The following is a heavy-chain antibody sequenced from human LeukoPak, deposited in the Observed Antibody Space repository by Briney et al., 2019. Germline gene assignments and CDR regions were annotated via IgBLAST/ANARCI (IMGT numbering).Heavy chain of an antibody. D-gene: IGHD1-26*01. J-gene: IGHJ4*02. V-gene: IGHV4-61*03. Sequence: SEALSLTCSVFGGSVSSGSYYWSWIRQSPGKGLEWIGCIYYSGGTNYNPSLRGRVAMSIDTSKNHFSLRLISVTAADTAIYYCARAPGIVGTTPFGNYWGRGTLVTVSP. CDR3: ARAPGIVGTTPFGNY. CDR2: IYYSGGT. CDR1: GGSVSSGSYY.